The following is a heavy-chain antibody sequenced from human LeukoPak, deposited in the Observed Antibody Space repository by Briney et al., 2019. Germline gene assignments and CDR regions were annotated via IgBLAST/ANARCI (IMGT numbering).Heavy chain of an antibody. CDR3: ARGDGDDAFDI. J-gene: IGHJ3*02. Sequence: SSETLSLTCAVYGGSFSGYYWSWIRQPPGKGLEWIGEINHSGSTNYNPSLKSRVTISVDTSKNQFSLKLSSVTAADTAVYYCARGDGDDAFDIWGQGTMVTVSS. CDR2: INHSGST. V-gene: IGHV4-34*01. CDR1: GGSFSGYY.